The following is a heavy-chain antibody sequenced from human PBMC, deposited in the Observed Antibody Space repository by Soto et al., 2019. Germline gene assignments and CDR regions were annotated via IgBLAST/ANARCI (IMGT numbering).Heavy chain of an antibody. CDR3: ASRGHIVPVSPTDFDH. V-gene: IGHV3-74*01. CDR2: ISPDGSNR. Sequence: HPGGSLRLSCAASGFTFSSYWMNWVRQTPGKGLMWVSLISPDGSNRGYPDPVEGRFTVYRDNAKNTLYLQMHSLRAEDTAMYYCASRGHIVPVSPTDFDHWGEGTLVTVS. J-gene: IGHJ4*02. CDR1: GFTFSSYW. D-gene: IGHD2-21*01.